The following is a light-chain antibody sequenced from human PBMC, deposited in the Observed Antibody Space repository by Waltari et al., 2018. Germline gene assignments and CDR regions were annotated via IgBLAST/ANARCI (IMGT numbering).Light chain of an antibody. CDR1: QSVLYSSNNKNY. CDR3: QQYYSTPYT. Sequence: DIVMTQSPDSLVVSLGERATINCKSSQSVLYSSNNKNYLAWYQQKPGQPPKLLIYWASTRESGVPDRFSGSGSGTDFTLTISSLQAEDVAVYYCQQYYSTPYTFGQGTKLEIK. CDR2: WAS. J-gene: IGKJ2*01. V-gene: IGKV4-1*01.